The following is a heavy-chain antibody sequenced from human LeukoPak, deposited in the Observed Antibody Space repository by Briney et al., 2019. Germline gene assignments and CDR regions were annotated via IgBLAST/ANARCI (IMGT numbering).Heavy chain of an antibody. CDR1: GDSVSSNSAA. CDR2: TYYRSKWFN. V-gene: IGHV6-1*01. Sequence: SQTLSLTCAISGDSVSSNSAAWNRIRQSPSRGLEWLGRTYYRSKWFNDYAASVRSRITIKPDTPSNQFSLQLNSVTPEDTAMYFCARSKGHLDSWGQGTLVTVSS. J-gene: IGHJ4*02. CDR3: ARSKGHLDS.